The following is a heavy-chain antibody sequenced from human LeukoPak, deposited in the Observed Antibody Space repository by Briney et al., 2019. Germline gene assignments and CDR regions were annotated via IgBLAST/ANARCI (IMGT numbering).Heavy chain of an antibody. CDR1: GYTLTELS. CDR3: ATAPREVPAAISGFDP. D-gene: IGHD2-2*01. V-gene: IGHV1-24*01. CDR2: FDPEDGET. Sequence: ASVKVSWKVSGYTLTELSMHWVRQAPGKGLEWMGGFDPEDGETIYAQKFQGRVTMTEDTSTDTAYMELSSLRSEDTAVYYCATAPREVPAAISGFDPWGQGTLVTVSS. J-gene: IGHJ5*02.